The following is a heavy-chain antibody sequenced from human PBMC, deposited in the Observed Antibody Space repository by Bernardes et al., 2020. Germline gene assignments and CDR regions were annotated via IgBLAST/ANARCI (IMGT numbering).Heavy chain of an antibody. CDR3: AREVERGGIAARAAGFDY. J-gene: IGHJ4*02. CDR2: ISYDGSNK. Sequence: GGSLRLSCAASGFTFSSYAMHWVRQAPGKGLEWVAVISYDGSNKYYADSVKGRFTISRDNSKNTLYLQMNSLRAEDTAVYYCAREVERGGIAARAAGFDYWGQGTLVTSPQ. D-gene: IGHD6-6*01. CDR1: GFTFSSYA. V-gene: IGHV3-30-3*01.